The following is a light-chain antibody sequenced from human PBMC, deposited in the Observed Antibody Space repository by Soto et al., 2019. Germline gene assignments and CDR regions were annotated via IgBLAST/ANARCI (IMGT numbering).Light chain of an antibody. CDR1: SSNIGNKY. V-gene: IGLV1-51*01. CDR3: ATWDGSLPAEV. J-gene: IGLJ2*01. CDR2: DNN. Sequence: QSVLTQPPSVSAAPGQKVTISCSGSSSNIGNKYVSWYQQLPGTAPKRLIYDNNKRPSVIPDRFSGSKSGTSGTLDITGLQTGDEADYYCATWDGSLPAEVFGGGTKLTVL.